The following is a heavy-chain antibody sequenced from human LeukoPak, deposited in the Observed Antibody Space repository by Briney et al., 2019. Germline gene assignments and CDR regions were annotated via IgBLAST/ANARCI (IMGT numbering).Heavy chain of an antibody. V-gene: IGHV6-1*01. Sequence: SQTLSLTCAISGDSVSSNSAAWNWIRQSPSRGLEWLGRTYYRSKWYNDYAVSVKSRITINPDTSKNQFSLQLNSVTPEDMAVYYCARESGGRYNWNYGPDAFDIWGQGTMVTVSS. D-gene: IGHD1-7*01. J-gene: IGHJ3*02. CDR2: TYYRSKWYN. CDR3: ARESGGRYNWNYGPDAFDI. CDR1: GDSVSSNSAA.